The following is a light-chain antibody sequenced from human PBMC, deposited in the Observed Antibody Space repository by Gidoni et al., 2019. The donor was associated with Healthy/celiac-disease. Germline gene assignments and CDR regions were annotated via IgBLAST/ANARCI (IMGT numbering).Light chain of an antibody. CDR3: KQSYSTPQIT. CDR2: AAS. CDR1: QSISSY. V-gene: IGKV1-39*01. J-gene: IGKJ5*01. Sequence: DIQMTQSPSSLSASVGDRDTITCRASQSISSYLSWYQQKPGKAPKRLIYAASSLQSGVPSRFSGSGSRTYFTLTISRLQHEDFATYYSKQSYSTPQITFGQGTRLEIK.